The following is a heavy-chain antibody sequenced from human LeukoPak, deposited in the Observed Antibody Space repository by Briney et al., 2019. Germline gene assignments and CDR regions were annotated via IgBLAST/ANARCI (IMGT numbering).Heavy chain of an antibody. D-gene: IGHD6-19*01. CDR2: ISSSSSYI. V-gene: IGHV3-21*01. CDR1: GFTFSTYS. Sequence: RGGSLRLSCSASGFTFSTYSMNWVRQAPGKGLEWVSSISSSSSYIYYADSVKGRFTISRDNSKNTLYLQMNSLRDEDSAVYHCVKDYRSGSYMGHFDYWGQGTLVTVSS. J-gene: IGHJ4*02. CDR3: VKDYRSGSYMGHFDY.